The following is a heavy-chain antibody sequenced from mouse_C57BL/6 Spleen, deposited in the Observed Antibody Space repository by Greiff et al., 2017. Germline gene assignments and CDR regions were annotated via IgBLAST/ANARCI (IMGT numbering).Heavy chain of an antibody. CDR3: ALDYDSFAWFAY. V-gene: IGHV1-22*01. D-gene: IGHD2-4*01. CDR1: VYTFTDYN. Sequence: VQLQQSGPELVKPGASVKMSCKSSVYTFTDYNMHWVKQSHGKSLEWIGYINPNNGGTSYTQKFKGKATLTVNKSSSTAYMELRSLTSEDAAVYYCALDYDSFAWFAYWGQGTLVTVSA. J-gene: IGHJ3*01. CDR2: INPNNGGT.